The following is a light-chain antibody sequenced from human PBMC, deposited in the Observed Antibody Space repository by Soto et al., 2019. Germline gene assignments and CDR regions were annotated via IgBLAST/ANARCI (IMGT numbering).Light chain of an antibody. Sequence: DIQMTQSPSPLSAYVGDRVDITCRTSQSVSSDLNWYQAKPGKAPKLLIYEASSLESGVPSRFSGSGSGTDFTLTISSLQPEDSATYYCQQSYSTPPFTFGPGTRVDI. CDR3: QQSYSTPPFT. J-gene: IGKJ3*01. CDR2: EAS. V-gene: IGKV1-39*01. CDR1: QSVSSD.